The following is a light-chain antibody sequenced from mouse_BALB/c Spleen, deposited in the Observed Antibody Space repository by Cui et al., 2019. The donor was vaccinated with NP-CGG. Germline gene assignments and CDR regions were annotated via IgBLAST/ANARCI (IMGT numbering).Light chain of an antibody. CDR3: ALWYSNHWV. Sequence: QSVVTQGSELTTSPAETVTLTCRSSTGAVTTSNYANWVQEKPDHLFTGLIGGTNNRAPGVPARFSGSLIGDKAALTITGAQTEDEAIYFCALWYSNHWVFGGGTKLTVL. J-gene: IGLJ1*01. CDR1: TGAVTTSNY. V-gene: IGLV1*01. CDR2: GTN.